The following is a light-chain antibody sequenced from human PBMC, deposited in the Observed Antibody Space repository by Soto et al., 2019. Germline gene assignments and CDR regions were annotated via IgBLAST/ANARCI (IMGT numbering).Light chain of an antibody. CDR1: QSVSSSY. Sequence: EIVLTQSPGTLSLSPWERATLSCRTSQSVSSSYLAWYQQRPGQAPSLLFYGASTRATGVPVRFSASGSGTEVTLTISSRQYDDVAAYYCQQYGSLTWTFGQGTKVDIK. J-gene: IGKJ1*01. CDR3: QQYGSLTWT. V-gene: IGKV3-20*01. CDR2: GAS.